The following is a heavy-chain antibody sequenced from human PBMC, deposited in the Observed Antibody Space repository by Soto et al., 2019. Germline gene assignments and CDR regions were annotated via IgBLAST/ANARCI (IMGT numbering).Heavy chain of an antibody. CDR3: LVTTSAFDI. V-gene: IGHV3-7*01. J-gene: IGHJ3*02. CDR1: GFTLSNFW. D-gene: IGHD4-17*01. CDR2: IKQGGVEK. Sequence: EVQLLESGGDLAQPGGSLRLSCAASGFTLSNFWENWVRQAPGKGLEWVANIKQGGVEKNYVDSVKGRFTISRVDTKNSLFLQMNNVSAEDAAIYFCLVTTSAFDIWGRGTTVTVSS.